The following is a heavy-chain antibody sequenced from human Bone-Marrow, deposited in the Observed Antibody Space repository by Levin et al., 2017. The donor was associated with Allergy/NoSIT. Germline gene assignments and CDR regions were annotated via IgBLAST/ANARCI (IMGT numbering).Heavy chain of an antibody. D-gene: IGHD1-26*01. CDR1: GFTFSSYA. V-gene: IGHV3-30-3*01. Sequence: GASVKVSCAASGFTFSSYAMHWVRQAPGKGLEWVAVISYDGSNKYYADSVKGRFTISRDNSKNTLYLQMNSLRAEDTAVYYCARDGLKWVGATGYFDYWGQGTLVTVSS. CDR2: ISYDGSNK. J-gene: IGHJ4*02. CDR3: ARDGLKWVGATGYFDY.